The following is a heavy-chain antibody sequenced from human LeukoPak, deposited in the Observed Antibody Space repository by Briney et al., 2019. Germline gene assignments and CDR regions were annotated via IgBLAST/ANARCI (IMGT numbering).Heavy chain of an antibody. V-gene: IGHV3-48*04. J-gene: IGHJ4*02. Sequence: GGSLRLSCAASGFTFSRYSMNWVRQAPGKGLEWVSYISRSSSTIHYADSVKGRFTISRDNAKSSLFLQMNSLRAEDTAVYYCARDGGATMVRGVATYDSWGQGTLVTVSS. D-gene: IGHD3-10*01. CDR3: ARDGGATMVRGVATYDS. CDR2: ISRSSSTI. CDR1: GFTFSRYS.